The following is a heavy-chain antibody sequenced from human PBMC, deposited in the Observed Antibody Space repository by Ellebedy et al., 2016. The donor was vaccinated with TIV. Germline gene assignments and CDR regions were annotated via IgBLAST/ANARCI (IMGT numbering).Heavy chain of an antibody. CDR3: AKDMVFGDGKWEIDV. CDR2: ISKSGDST. J-gene: IGHJ6*02. Sequence: PGGSLRLSCAASGFTFSPYAMAWVRQAPGKGLEWVSSISKSGDSTYYADSVKGQFTISRDNSRSTLYLQMNSLRAEDSAVYYCAKDMVFGDGKWEIDVWGQGTTVTVSS. CDR1: GFTFSPYA. V-gene: IGHV3-23*01. D-gene: IGHD1-26*01.